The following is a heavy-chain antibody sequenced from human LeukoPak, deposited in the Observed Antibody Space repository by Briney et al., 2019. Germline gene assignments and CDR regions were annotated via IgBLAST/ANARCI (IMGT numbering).Heavy chain of an antibody. Sequence: SVKVSCKASAYTFTDYYLHWVRQAPGQGLEWMGQINPNSDYTDYAQKFQGSVTMTRDTSISTADMELRRLRCDDTAVYYCARGVATTNIPQYYYYMDVWGKGTTVTVSS. CDR1: AYTFTDYY. V-gene: IGHV1-2*06. CDR2: INPNSDYT. J-gene: IGHJ6*03. D-gene: IGHD5-12*01. CDR3: ARGVATTNIPQYYYYMDV.